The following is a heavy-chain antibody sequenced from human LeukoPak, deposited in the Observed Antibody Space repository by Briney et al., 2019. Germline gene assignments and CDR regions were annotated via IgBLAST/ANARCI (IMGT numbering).Heavy chain of an antibody. CDR2: ISGSGGST. V-gene: IGHV3-23*01. D-gene: IGHD6-13*01. Sequence: GGSLRLSCAHSGFTFSSYAMSWVRQAPGKGLEWVSAISGSGGSTYYADSVKGRFTISRDNSKDTLYLQMNSLRAEDTAVYYCAKETIAAAGTKHFQHWGQGTLVTVSS. J-gene: IGHJ1*01. CDR1: GFTFSSYA. CDR3: AKETIAAAGTKHFQH.